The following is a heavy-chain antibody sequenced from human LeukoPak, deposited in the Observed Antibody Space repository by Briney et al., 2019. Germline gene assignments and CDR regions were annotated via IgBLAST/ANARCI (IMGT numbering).Heavy chain of an antibody. Sequence: GGSLRLSCAASGFTFSSYEMNWVRQAPGKGLEWVSYISSSGSTIYYADSVKGRFTISRDSAKNSLYLQMNSLRAEDTAVYYCARDKTSGSYGYWGQGTLVTVSS. CDR2: ISSSGSTI. V-gene: IGHV3-48*03. CDR3: ARDKTSGSYGY. J-gene: IGHJ4*02. CDR1: GFTFSSYE. D-gene: IGHD1-26*01.